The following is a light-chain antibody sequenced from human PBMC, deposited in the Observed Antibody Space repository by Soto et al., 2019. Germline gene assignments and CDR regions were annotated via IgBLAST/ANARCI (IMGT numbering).Light chain of an antibody. J-gene: IGKJ1*01. Sequence: DIVMTPSPDSLAVSLGERATINCKSSQSVLYSSNNKNYLAWYQQKPGQPPKLLIYWASTRESGVPDRFSGSGYGTDFTLTISSLQAEDVAVYYCQQYYRPWTFDQGTKVEIK. CDR2: WAS. CDR1: QSVLYSSNNKNY. CDR3: QQYYRPWT. V-gene: IGKV4-1*01.